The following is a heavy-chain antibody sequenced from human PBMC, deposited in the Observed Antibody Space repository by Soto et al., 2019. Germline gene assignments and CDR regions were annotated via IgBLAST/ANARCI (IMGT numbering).Heavy chain of an antibody. CDR3: ARDRSGRLVRNNWFDP. J-gene: IGHJ5*02. D-gene: IGHD6-19*01. CDR2: DYHSGSN. V-gene: IGHV4-4*02. CDR1: GGSISSSNW. Sequence: QVQLQESGPGLVKPSGTLSLTCAVSGGSISSSNWWSWVRQPPGKGLEWIGEDYHSGSNNYNRYLKCRVTISVDKAKNQFSLKLSSVTAADTAVYYCARDRSGRLVRNNWFDPWGQGTLVTVSS.